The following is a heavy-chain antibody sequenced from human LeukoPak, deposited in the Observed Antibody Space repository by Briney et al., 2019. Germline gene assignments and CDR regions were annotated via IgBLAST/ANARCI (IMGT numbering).Heavy chain of an antibody. CDR2: ITNSGNSK. CDR1: EFTFSSYS. J-gene: IGHJ4*02. D-gene: IGHD5-18*01. Sequence: GSLRLSCAASEFTFSSYSMNWVRQAPGKGLEWVSYITNSGNSKSYADSVKGRFTISRDNSDNTLYLQMNSLRDEDTAMYYCAKEGTAMASSYFDYWGQGTLITVSS. V-gene: IGHV3-48*02. CDR3: AKEGTAMASSYFDY.